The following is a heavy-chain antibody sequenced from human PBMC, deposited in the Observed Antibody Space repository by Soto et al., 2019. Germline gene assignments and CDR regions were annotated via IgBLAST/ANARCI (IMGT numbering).Heavy chain of an antibody. V-gene: IGHV4-31*03. D-gene: IGHD1-7*01. J-gene: IGHJ4*02. CDR3: ARVKGGTTRRAFDS. CDR2: IYDNGGA. CDR1: GDSISSGGYY. Sequence: QVQLQESGPGLVKPSQTLSLTYTVSGDSISSGGYYWSWIRQQPGQGLEWIGYIYDNGGAYYSPSLKGRVVISVDRSENQFSLRQSSVTAADTAVYYCARVKGGTTRRAFDSWGQVTLVTVSS.